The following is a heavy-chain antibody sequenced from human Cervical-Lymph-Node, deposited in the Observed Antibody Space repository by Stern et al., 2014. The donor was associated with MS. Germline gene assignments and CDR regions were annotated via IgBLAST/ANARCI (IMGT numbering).Heavy chain of an antibody. CDR3: ARGNYDVLTDNGGHGFDI. CDR1: GGSISSGNYY. Sequence: VQLVESGPGLVKPSQTLSLTCTVSGGSISSGNYYWSWIRQPAGEGLEWIGRLYSSGSTQYNPPLKSRVTISADTSTNQFSLRLSSVTAADTAVYYCARGNYDVLTDNGGHGFDIWGQGTMVTVSS. J-gene: IGHJ3*02. V-gene: IGHV4-61*02. D-gene: IGHD3-9*01. CDR2: LYSSGST.